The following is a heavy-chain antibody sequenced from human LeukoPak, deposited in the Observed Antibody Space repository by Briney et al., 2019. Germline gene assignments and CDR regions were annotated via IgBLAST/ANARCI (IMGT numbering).Heavy chain of an antibody. V-gene: IGHV3-23*01. Sequence: QTGGSLRLSCAPSILTFSNHAMTWLRQAPGKGLEWVSEITGSGSSTYYADSVTGRFTISRDNSKHTLFLQMNSVRAEDTATYYCAREWFDFDYWGQGILVTVSS. CDR2: ITGSGSST. CDR3: AREWFDFDY. CDR1: ILTFSNHA. D-gene: IGHD3-22*01. J-gene: IGHJ4*02.